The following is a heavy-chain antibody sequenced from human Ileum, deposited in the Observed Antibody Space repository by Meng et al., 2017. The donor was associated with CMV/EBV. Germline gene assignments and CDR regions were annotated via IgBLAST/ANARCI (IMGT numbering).Heavy chain of an antibody. V-gene: IGHV3-74*01. CDR1: EFSLSDYW. CDR3: ARGYCSTTTCMGGY. J-gene: IGHJ4*02. Sequence: GGSLRLSCVGSEFSLSDYWMHWVRQAPGKGLVWVSRIDGAGRRTSFADSVEGRFTVSRDNARNTLYLQLNSLRAEDTAVYYCARGYCSTTTCMGGYWGQGKLVTVSS. D-gene: IGHD2-2*01. CDR2: IDGAGRRT.